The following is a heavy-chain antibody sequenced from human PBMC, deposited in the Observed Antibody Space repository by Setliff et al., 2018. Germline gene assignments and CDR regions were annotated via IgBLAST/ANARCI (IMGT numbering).Heavy chain of an antibody. Sequence: SETLSLTCTVSGASMNGHYWSWLRQPPGKTLEWIGYVYYTGSTNYNPSLESRVTISLDTSKSQFSLKLTSVTAADTAVYYCVRDAGDGYGVDAYAGGGCDIWGQGTMVTVSS. CDR2: VYYTGST. CDR3: VRDAGDGYGVDAYAGGGCDI. CDR1: GASMNGHY. V-gene: IGHV4-59*11. D-gene: IGHD4-17*01. J-gene: IGHJ3*02.